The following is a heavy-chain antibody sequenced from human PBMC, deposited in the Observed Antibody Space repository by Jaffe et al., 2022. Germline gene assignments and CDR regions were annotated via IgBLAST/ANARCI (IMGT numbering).Heavy chain of an antibody. D-gene: IGHD6-19*01. J-gene: IGHJ4*02. Sequence: QVQLQESGPGLVKPSETLSLTCTVSGGSINNYYWSWFRQPPGKGLDWIGYIYYDGSTNYNPSLKSRVTISVDTSKSQFSLKLSSVTAADTAVYYCAKMAGAAVAGTWGQGTLVTVSS. CDR1: GGSINNYY. CDR3: AKMAGAAVAGT. V-gene: IGHV4-59*01. CDR2: IYYDGST.